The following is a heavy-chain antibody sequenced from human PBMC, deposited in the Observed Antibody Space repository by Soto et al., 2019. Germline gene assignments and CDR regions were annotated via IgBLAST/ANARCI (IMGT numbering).Heavy chain of an antibody. CDR1: GYTFTSYA. V-gene: IGHV1-3*01. Sequence: ASGKVSCKASGYTFTSYAMHWVRQAPGQRLEWMGWINAGNGNTKYSQKFQGRVTITRDTSASTAYMELSSLRSEDTAVYYCARGKQLVRFYYYYGMDVWGQGTTVTVSS. J-gene: IGHJ6*02. D-gene: IGHD6-6*01. CDR3: ARGKQLVRFYYYYGMDV. CDR2: INAGNGNT.